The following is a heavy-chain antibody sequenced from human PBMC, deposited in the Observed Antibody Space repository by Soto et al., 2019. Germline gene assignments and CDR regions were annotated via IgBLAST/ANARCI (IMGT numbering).Heavy chain of an antibody. V-gene: IGHV1-8*02. J-gene: IGHJ4*02. CDR3: ARAQAFDYYDSSGYGLDY. CDR2: MNPNSGNT. Sequence: ASVQVSCKASGGTFSSYAISWVRQATGQGLEWMGWMNPNSGNTGYAQKFQGRVTMTRNTSISTAYMELSSLRSEDTAVYYCARAQAFDYYDSSGYGLDYWGQGTLVTVSS. CDR1: GGTFSSYA. D-gene: IGHD3-22*01.